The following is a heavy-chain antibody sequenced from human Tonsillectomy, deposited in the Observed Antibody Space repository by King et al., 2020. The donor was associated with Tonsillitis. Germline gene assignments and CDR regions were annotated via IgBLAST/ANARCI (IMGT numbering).Heavy chain of an antibody. J-gene: IGHJ3*02. Sequence: LQLQESGPGLVKPSETLSLICTVSGGSISGYYWSWIRQPPGKGLEWIGYIYYRGSTNYNPSLKSRVTFSVDTSKNQFSLRLSSVTAADTAVYYCAREHCSGGNCYAIDAFDIWGQGTMVTVSS. CDR2: IYYRGST. D-gene: IGHD2-15*01. CDR3: AREHCSGGNCYAIDAFDI. CDR1: GGSISGYY. V-gene: IGHV4-59*01.